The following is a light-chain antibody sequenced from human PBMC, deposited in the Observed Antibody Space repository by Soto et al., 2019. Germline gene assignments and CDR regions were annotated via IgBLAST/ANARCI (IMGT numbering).Light chain of an antibody. V-gene: IGKV3-11*01. CDR2: DAS. CDR1: QSVTIK. CDR3: QHRSSWPLT. Sequence: EVVLTQSPATLSLSPGDRATLSCRASQSVTIKLAWYQQRPGQAPRLLIYDASTRATGIPARFSGSGSGTDFALTISSLEPEDFAVYFCQHRSSWPLTFGGGTKVEI. J-gene: IGKJ4*01.